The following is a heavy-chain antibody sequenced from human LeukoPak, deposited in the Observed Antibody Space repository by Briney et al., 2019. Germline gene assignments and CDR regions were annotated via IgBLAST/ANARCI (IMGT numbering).Heavy chain of an antibody. CDR1: GYTFTGYY. V-gene: IGHV1-2*02. CDR2: FNPNSGGT. Sequence: ASVKVSCKASGYTFTGYYMHWVRQAPGQGLEWMGWFNPNSGGTNYAQKFQGRVTMTRDTSISTAYMELSRLRSDDTAVYYCARDKDTAMPDYDYWGQGTLVTVSS. D-gene: IGHD5-18*01. J-gene: IGHJ4*02. CDR3: ARDKDTAMPDYDY.